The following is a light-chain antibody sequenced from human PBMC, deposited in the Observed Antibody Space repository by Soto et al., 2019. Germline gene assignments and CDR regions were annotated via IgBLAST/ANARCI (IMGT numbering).Light chain of an antibody. CDR1: SCNIENNY. J-gene: IGLJ2*01. CDR2: DNN. CDR3: GTWDSSLSTVL. Sequence: QSVLTQPPSVSAAPGQTVTISCSGSSCNIENNYVSCYQQLPGTAPKLLIYDNNQRPSGIPDRCSGSKSVTSATLGITGLQPGDEADYYCGTWDSSLSTVLFGGGTKLTVL. V-gene: IGLV1-51*01.